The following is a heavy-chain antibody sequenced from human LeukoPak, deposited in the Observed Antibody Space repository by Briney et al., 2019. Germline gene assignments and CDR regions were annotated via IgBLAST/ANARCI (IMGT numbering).Heavy chain of an antibody. D-gene: IGHD3-10*01. CDR1: GGSISSYY. J-gene: IGHJ5*02. Sequence: SETLSLTCTVSGGSISSYYWSWVRQPPGKGLEWIGYIYYSGSTNYNPSLKSRVTISVDTSKNQFSLKLSSVTAADTAVYYCARSEGYYYGSGRLYNWFDPWGQGTLVTVSS. CDR3: ARSEGYYYGSGRLYNWFDP. V-gene: IGHV4-59*01. CDR2: IYYSGST.